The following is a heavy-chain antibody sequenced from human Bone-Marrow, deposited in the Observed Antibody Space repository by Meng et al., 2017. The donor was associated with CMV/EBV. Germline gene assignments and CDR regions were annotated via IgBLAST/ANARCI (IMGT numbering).Heavy chain of an antibody. CDR1: GGSISSSNW. CDR3: ARMDYYGSGIDY. J-gene: IGHJ4*02. CDR2: IYHSGNI. V-gene: IGHV4-4*02. Sequence: SETLSLTCAVSGGSISSSNWWSWVRQPPGKGLEWIGEIYHSGNINYNPSLKSRVTISVDKSKNQFSLKLSSVTAADTAVYYCARMDYYGSGIDYWGQGTLVTVSS. D-gene: IGHD3-10*01.